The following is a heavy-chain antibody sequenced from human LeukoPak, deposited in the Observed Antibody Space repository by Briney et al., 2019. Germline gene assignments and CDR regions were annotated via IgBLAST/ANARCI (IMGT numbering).Heavy chain of an antibody. D-gene: IGHD3-10*01. Sequence: SETLSLTCTVSGGSISSYYWSWIRQPPGKGLEWIGQLYYSGSTNYNPSLKSRVTISVDTSKKQFSLKLNSVTAADTAVYYCAGSKAIGGFLGRDESRRYNWFDPWGQGTLVTVSS. V-gene: IGHV4-59*01. J-gene: IGHJ5*02. CDR1: GGSISSYY. CDR3: AGSKAIGGFLGRDESRRYNWFDP. CDR2: LYYSGST.